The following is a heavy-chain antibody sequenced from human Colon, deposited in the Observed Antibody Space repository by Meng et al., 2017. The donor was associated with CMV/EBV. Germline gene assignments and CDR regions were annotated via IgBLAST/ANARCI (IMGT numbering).Heavy chain of an antibody. CDR2: ISGGGGNT. V-gene: IGHV3-23*01. Sequence: GESLKISCRAAGFPFSTYAMSWVRQAPGKGLEWVSGISGGGGNTYYADSVKGRFTISRDNSKNTLYLQMNSLRDDDTAIYYCAKSHVLRFLEWLWNDWGQGTLVTVSS. CDR3: AKSHVLRFLEWLWND. J-gene: IGHJ4*02. CDR1: GFPFSTYA. D-gene: IGHD3-3*01.